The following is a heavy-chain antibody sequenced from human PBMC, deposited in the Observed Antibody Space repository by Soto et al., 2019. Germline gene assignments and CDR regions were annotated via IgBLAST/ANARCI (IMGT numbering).Heavy chain of an antibody. J-gene: IGHJ4*02. CDR3: IGSFPF. Sequence: KPGGSLRLSCTASGVPVGNFLMSWFRQAPGKGMEWVGFIRSQPYGGTAEYAASVRGRFTISRDDSKGIAYLQMNSLQTEDSGVYYCIGSFPFWGQGTLVTVSS. CDR2: IRSQPYGGTA. CDR1: GVPVGNFL. V-gene: IGHV3-49*05. D-gene: IGHD3-10*01.